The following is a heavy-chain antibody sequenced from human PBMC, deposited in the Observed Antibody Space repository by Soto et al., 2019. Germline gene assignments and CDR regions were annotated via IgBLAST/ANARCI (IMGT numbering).Heavy chain of an antibody. D-gene: IGHD6-19*01. V-gene: IGHV2-5*01. J-gene: IGHJ5*02. Sequence: TLVHPTQTLTLTCIFSGFSLRTSGVGVGWIRQPPGKALEWLGFIYWNDDKRYSPSLKSRLTITKDTSKNQVVLTMTNMDPVDTATYYCAKSGSSGCYDWSDPWSKGPLATVSS. CDR1: GFSLRTSGVG. CDR3: AKSGSSGCYDWSDP. CDR2: IYWNDDK.